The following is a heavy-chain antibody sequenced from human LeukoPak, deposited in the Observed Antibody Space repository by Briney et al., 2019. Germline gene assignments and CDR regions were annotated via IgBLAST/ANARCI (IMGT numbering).Heavy chain of an antibody. Sequence: PGRSLRLSCAASGFTFDDYAIHWVRQAPGKGLEWVSGISWNSGNIGYADSVKGRFTISRDNAKNSLYLQMNSLRAEDTALYYCAKAYYYYGMDVWGQGTTVTVSS. CDR2: ISWNSGNI. J-gene: IGHJ6*02. V-gene: IGHV3-9*01. CDR3: AKAYYYYGMDV. CDR1: GFTFDDYA.